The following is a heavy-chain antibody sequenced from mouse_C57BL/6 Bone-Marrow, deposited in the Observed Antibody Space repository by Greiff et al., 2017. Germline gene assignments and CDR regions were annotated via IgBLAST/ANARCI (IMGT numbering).Heavy chain of an antibody. D-gene: IGHD2-1*01. V-gene: IGHV7-3*01. J-gene: IGHJ3*01. CDR3: ARYGGNYGLCAY. CDR1: GFTFTDYY. CDR2: IRNKANGYTK. Sequence: DVKLVESGGGLVQPGGSLSLSCAASGFTFTDYYMSWVRQPPGKALEWLGFIRNKANGYTKEYSESVKGRFTISRDNSQSILYLQMNALRAEDSATYYCARYGGNYGLCAYWGQGTLVTVSA.